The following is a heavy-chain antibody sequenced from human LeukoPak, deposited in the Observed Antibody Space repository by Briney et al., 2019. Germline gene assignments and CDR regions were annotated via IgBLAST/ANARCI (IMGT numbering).Heavy chain of an antibody. J-gene: IGHJ4*02. CDR1: GFTFSSYS. D-gene: IGHD3-22*01. Sequence: GGSLRLSCAASGFTFSSYSMNWVRQAPGKGLEWVSYISSSSSTIFYADSVKGRFTISRENAKNSLYLQMNSLRAEDTAVYYCARDRGYYQNWGQGTLVTVSS. CDR2: ISSSSSTI. CDR3: ARDRGYYQN. V-gene: IGHV3-48*01.